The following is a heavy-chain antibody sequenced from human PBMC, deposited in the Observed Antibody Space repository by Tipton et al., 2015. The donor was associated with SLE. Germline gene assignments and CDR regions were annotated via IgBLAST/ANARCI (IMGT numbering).Heavy chain of an antibody. CDR3: ARGDVDIVATIGYFDY. Sequence: GSLRLSCAASGFTFSSYSMNWVRQAPGKGLEWVSSIGSSSSYIYYADSVKGRFTISRDNAKNSLYLQMNSLRAEDTAVYYCARGDVDIVATIGYFDYWGQGTLVTVSS. V-gene: IGHV3-21*03. J-gene: IGHJ4*02. CDR1: GFTFSSYS. CDR2: IGSSSSYI. D-gene: IGHD5-12*01.